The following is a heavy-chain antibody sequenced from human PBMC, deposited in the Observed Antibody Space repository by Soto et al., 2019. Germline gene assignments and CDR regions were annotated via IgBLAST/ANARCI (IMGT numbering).Heavy chain of an antibody. CDR1: GGSISSYY. CDR2: IYTSGST. J-gene: IGHJ3*02. CDR3: ASKYYYDSSGYYPDDAFDI. D-gene: IGHD3-22*01. Sequence: PSETLSLTCTVSGGSISSYYWSWIRQPAGKGLEWIGRIYTSGSTNYNPSLKSRVTMSVDTSKNQFSLKLSSVTAADTAVYYCASKYYYDSSGYYPDDAFDIWGQGTMVTVSS. V-gene: IGHV4-4*07.